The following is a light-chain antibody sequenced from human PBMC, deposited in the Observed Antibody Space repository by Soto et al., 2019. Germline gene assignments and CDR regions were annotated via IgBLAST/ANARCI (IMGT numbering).Light chain of an antibody. CDR2: GAS. CDR1: QGINSY. J-gene: IGKJ5*01. Sequence: EIVMTQSPVTLSLSPGERATLSCRASQGINSYLAWYQQKPGQAPRLLIYGASTRATDIPARFSGSGSGTEFTLTITSLQSEDFAVYYCQQYSNWPLITFGQGTRLEIK. CDR3: QQYSNWPLIT. V-gene: IGKV3-15*01.